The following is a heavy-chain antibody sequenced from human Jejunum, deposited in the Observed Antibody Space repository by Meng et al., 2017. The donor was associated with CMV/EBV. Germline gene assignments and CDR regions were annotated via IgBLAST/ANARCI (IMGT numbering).Heavy chain of an antibody. Sequence: CVVSRLNVSACARHWDRQGPGKGLGGGSTVGGSGATAYYAGSVRGRFTISRDNSRNTLFLQMNSLRADDTAVYFCAKQGYSNGLDGWGRGALVTVSS. V-gene: IGHV3-23*01. J-gene: IGHJ4*02. D-gene: IGHD4-11*01. CDR1: RLNVSACA. CDR2: VGGSGATA. CDR3: AKQGYSNGLDG.